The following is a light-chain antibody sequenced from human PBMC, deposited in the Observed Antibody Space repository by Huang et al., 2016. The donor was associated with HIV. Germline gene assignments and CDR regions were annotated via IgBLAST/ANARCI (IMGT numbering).Light chain of an antibody. Sequence: EIVLTQSPAALSLSPGERATLSCRASQSVSSSFAWYQQKPGEAPRLLIYDASNRATGMPARFSGSGSGTDFTLTINSLEPEDFAVYYCQQRSNWPPFTFGPGTRVDVK. J-gene: IGKJ3*01. CDR2: DAS. CDR1: QSVSSS. CDR3: QQRSNWPPFT. V-gene: IGKV3-11*01.